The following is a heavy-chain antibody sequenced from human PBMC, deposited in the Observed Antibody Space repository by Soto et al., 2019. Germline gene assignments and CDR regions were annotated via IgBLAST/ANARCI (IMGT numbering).Heavy chain of an antibody. CDR1: GFTFNTDA. CDR3: AKYQGLGIPGGYDAFDM. J-gene: IGHJ3*02. V-gene: IGHV3-23*01. Sequence: EVQLLESGGGLVQPGGSLRLSCAASGFTFNTDAMTWVRQTPGKGLEWVSAISASGRSTYYADSVKGRFTISRDNSKNTLYLQMNSLRAEDTAIYYCAKYQGLGIPGGYDAFDMWGQGTMVTVSS. D-gene: IGHD7-27*01. CDR2: ISASGRST.